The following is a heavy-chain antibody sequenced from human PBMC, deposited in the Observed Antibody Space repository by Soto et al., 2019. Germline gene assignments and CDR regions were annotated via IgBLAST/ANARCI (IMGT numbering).Heavy chain of an antibody. V-gene: IGHV1-69*02. CDR2: IIPILGIA. CDR3: ARVGARYSGYENFDY. CDR1: GGTFSSYT. J-gene: IGHJ4*02. D-gene: IGHD5-12*01. Sequence: QVQLVQSGAEVKKPGSSVKVSCKASGGTFSSYTISWVRQAPGQGLEWMGRIIPILGIANYAQKFQGRVTIPADKSTRKAYMELSSLRSEDTAVYYCARVGARYSGYENFDYWGQGTLVTVSS.